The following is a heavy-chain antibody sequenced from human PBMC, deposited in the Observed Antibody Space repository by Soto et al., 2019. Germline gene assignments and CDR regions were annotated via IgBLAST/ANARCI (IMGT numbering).Heavy chain of an antibody. V-gene: IGHV3-73*01. CDR2: IRSKANSYAT. CDR1: GFTFSGSA. CDR3: TRHVGPTLYDSSGYPQRDHYGMDV. Sequence: GGSLRLSCAASGFTFSGSAMHWVRQASGKGLEWVDRIRSKANSYATAYAASVKGRFTISRDDSKNTAYLQMNSLKTEDTAVYYCTRHVGPTLYDSSGYPQRDHYGMDVWGQGTTVTVSS. D-gene: IGHD3-22*01. J-gene: IGHJ6*02.